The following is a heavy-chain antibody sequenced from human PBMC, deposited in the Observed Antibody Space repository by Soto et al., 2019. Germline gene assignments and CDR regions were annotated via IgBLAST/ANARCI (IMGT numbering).Heavy chain of an antibody. CDR1: GYLFTYYH. Sequence: SVKVSCKASGYLFTYYHLHWVRQAPGQGLEWMGIINPNGGDTRYAQKFQGRVTMTRDTSTSTVYMEVSSLRSEDTALYYCARVTYSSGLLFYLDYWGQGTLVTVSS. CDR2: INPNGGDT. J-gene: IGHJ4*02. CDR3: ARVTYSSGLLFYLDY. V-gene: IGHV1-46*01. D-gene: IGHD5-18*01.